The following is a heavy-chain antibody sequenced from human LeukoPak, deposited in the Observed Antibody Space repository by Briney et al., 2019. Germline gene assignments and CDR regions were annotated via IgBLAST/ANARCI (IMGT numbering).Heavy chain of an antibody. V-gene: IGHV3-66*01. Sequence: GGSLRLSCAASGFTVSSNYMSWIRQAPGKGLEWVSVIYRSGSTHYADSVKDRFIISRDNSKNTLYLQMNSLRAEDTAVYYCAKDIWGGYYYDSSGYFDYWGQGTLVTVSS. CDR3: AKDIWGGYYYDSSGYFDY. CDR2: IYRSGST. CDR1: GFTVSSNY. J-gene: IGHJ4*02. D-gene: IGHD3-22*01.